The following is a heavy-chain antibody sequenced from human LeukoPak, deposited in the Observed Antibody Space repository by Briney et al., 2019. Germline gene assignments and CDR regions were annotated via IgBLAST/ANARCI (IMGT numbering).Heavy chain of an antibody. CDR1: GFTFSDYY. J-gene: IGHJ6*02. Sequence: GGSLRLSCAASGFTFSDYYMSWIRQAPGKGLEWVSYISSSGSTIYYADSVKGRFTISRDNAKNSLYLQMNSLRAEDTAVYYCAREIGGDPVYYYGMDVRGQGTTVTVSS. V-gene: IGHV3-11*01. D-gene: IGHD2-21*02. CDR2: ISSSGSTI. CDR3: AREIGGDPVYYYGMDV.